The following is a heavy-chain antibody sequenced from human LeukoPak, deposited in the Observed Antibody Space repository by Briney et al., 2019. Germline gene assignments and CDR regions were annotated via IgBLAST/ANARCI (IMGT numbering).Heavy chain of an antibody. Sequence: ASVKVSCKASGYTFTSYGISWVRQAPGQGLEWMGWISAYNSNTNYAQKLQGRVTMTTDTSTSTAYMELRSLRSDDTAVYYCARDGSSYYYDSSGYYPFDYWGQGTLVTVSS. CDR1: GYTFTSYG. D-gene: IGHD3-22*01. CDR3: ARDGSSYYYDSSGYYPFDY. J-gene: IGHJ4*02. V-gene: IGHV1-18*01. CDR2: ISAYNSNT.